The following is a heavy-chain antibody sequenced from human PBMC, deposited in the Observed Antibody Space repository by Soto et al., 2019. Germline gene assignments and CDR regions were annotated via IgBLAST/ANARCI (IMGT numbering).Heavy chain of an antibody. CDR2: ISYDGSNK. CDR1: GFTFSSYA. CDR3: ARDGGSYRGDFDY. V-gene: IGHV3-30-3*01. Sequence: QVQLVESGGGVVQPGRSLRLSCAASGFTFSSYAMHWVRQAPGKGLEWVAVISYDGSNKYYADSVKGRFTISRDNSKNSLYLQMNSLRDEDTAVYYCARDGGSYRGDFDYWGQGTLVTVSS. J-gene: IGHJ4*02. D-gene: IGHD1-26*01.